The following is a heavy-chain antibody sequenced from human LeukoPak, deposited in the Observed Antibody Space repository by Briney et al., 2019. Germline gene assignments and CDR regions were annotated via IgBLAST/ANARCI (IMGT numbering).Heavy chain of an antibody. CDR2: ISGSGGST. Sequence: GGSLRLSCAASGFTSSSYAMSWVRQAPGKGLEWVSAISGSGGSTYYADSVKGRFTISRDNSKNTLYLQMNSLRAEDTAVYYCAKVGGIVVVPAVSYFDYWGQGTLVTVSS. V-gene: IGHV3-23*01. CDR3: AKVGGIVVVPAVSYFDY. CDR1: GFTSSSYA. J-gene: IGHJ4*02. D-gene: IGHD2-2*01.